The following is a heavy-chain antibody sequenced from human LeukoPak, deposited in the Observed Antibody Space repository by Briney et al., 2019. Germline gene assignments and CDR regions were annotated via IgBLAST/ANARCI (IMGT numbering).Heavy chain of an antibody. CDR3: ARRRSYSSASGQGITKTFDI. D-gene: IGHD6-25*01. CDR1: GGSISTFY. CDR2: LFDSGRT. V-gene: IGHV4-59*12. J-gene: IGHJ3*02. Sequence: SETLSLTCTVSGGSISTFYWSWIRQPPGKGLERVGYLFDSGRTNYSPSLKSRVIISVDTSKNQSSLKLCSVTAANTDVYYCARRRSYSSASGQGITKTFDIWGKGTMVTVSS.